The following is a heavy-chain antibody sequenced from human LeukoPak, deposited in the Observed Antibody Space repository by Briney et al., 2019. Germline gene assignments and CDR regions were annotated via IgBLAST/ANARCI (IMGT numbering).Heavy chain of an antibody. CDR3: ARGYSSSWYQFTPYYFDY. Sequence: GGSLRLSCAASGFTFSSYSINWVRQAPGKGLEWVSSISSSSSYIYYADSVEGRFTISRDNAKNSLYLQMNSLRAEDTAVYYCARGYSSSWYQFTPYYFDYWGQGTLVTVSS. V-gene: IGHV3-21*01. CDR1: GFTFSSYS. D-gene: IGHD6-13*01. CDR2: ISSSSSYI. J-gene: IGHJ4*02.